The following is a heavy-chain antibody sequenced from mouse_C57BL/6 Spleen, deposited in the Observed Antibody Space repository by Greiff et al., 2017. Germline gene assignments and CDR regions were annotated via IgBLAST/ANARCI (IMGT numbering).Heavy chain of an antibody. CDR2: ISSGSSTI. Sequence: EVQGVESGGGLVKPGGSLTLSCAASGFTFSDYGMHWVRQAPEKGLEWVAYISSGSSTIYYADTVKGRFTIPRDNAKNTLFLQVTSLRYEDTAMYYCAREGPNWYALDYWGQGTSVTVSS. D-gene: IGHD4-1*01. J-gene: IGHJ4*01. CDR3: AREGPNWYALDY. V-gene: IGHV5-17*01. CDR1: GFTFSDYG.